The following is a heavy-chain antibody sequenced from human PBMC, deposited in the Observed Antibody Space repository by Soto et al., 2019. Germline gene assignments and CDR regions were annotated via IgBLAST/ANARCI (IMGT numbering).Heavy chain of an antibody. V-gene: IGHV3-23*01. CDR1: GFTFSSYA. Sequence: GGLRLSCAASGFTFSSYAMSWVRQAPGKGLEWVSAISGSGGSTYYADSVKGRFTISRDNSKNTLYLQMNSLRAEDTAVYYCAKDRIGENYRDAFDIWGQGTMVTVSS. CDR2: ISGSGGST. D-gene: IGHD1-7*01. CDR3: AKDRIGENYRDAFDI. J-gene: IGHJ3*02.